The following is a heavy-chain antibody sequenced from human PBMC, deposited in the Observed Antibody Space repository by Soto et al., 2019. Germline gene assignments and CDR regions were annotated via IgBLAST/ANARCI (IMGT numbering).Heavy chain of an antibody. CDR2: IHNSGST. V-gene: IGHV4-30-4*01. Sequence: QVQLQESGPGLVKPSQTLSLTCSVSGAYITSGDYYWGWIRQPPGKGLEWIGYIHNSGSTYYSPSLKSRVTIVVDTSKNEFYLELSSVTAADTAVYYCARAESITIFGVVLAYFDYWGRGTLVTVSS. D-gene: IGHD3-3*01. J-gene: IGHJ4*02. CDR1: GAYITSGDYY. CDR3: ARAESITIFGVVLAYFDY.